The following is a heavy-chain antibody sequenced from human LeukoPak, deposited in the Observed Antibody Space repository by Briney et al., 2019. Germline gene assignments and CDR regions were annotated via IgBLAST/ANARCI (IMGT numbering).Heavy chain of an antibody. J-gene: IGHJ4*02. Sequence: ASVKVSCKVSGYTLTELSMHWVRQAPGKGLEWMGRFDPEDGETIYAQKFQGRVTMTADTSTDTVYMELSSLRPEDTAAYYCATEGKMVRGVYTDYWGQGTLVTVSS. V-gene: IGHV1-24*01. CDR2: FDPEDGET. D-gene: IGHD3-10*01. CDR1: GYTLTELS. CDR3: ATEGKMVRGVYTDY.